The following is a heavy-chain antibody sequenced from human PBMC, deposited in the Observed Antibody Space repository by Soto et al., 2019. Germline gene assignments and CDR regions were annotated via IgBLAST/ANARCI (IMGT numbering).Heavy chain of an antibody. CDR2: IDSSTKYT. V-gene: IGHV3-11*05. CDR1: GFTFRDYY. J-gene: IGHJ6*02. Sequence: QVQLVESGGGLVRPGGSLRLSCEASGFTFRDYYMTWFRQAPGKGLEWLSYIDSSTKYTNYADSVKGRFTISRDNAQNSLYLQMNSLRADDTAVYYCAREDYYTMDVWGQGTMVTVSS. CDR3: AREDYYTMDV.